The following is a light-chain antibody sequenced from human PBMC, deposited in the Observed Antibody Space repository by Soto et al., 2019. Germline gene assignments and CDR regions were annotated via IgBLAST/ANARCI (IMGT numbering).Light chain of an antibody. V-gene: IGLV2-14*03. Sequence: QSVLTQPASVSGSPVQSITISCTGTSSDVGVSDYVSWYQQLPGKAPKLIISDVSIRPSGVSNRFSGSKSGNTASLTISGLQADDEADYYCISSTTSSTSHVVFGGGTKLTVL. CDR1: SSDVGVSDY. CDR3: ISSTTSSTSHVV. J-gene: IGLJ2*01. CDR2: DVS.